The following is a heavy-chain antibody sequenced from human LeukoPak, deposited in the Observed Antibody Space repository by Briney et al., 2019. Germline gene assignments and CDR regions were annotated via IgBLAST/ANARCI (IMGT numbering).Heavy chain of an antibody. V-gene: IGHV3-23*01. Sequence: GGSLRLSCAASGFTFSSYVMTWVRQAPGKSLEWVSGISGSGDSTYYADSVKGRFTISRDNSTNTLYLQMNSLRGEDTAVYYCAKDRLGVTPDAFDIWGQGTMVTVSS. J-gene: IGHJ3*02. D-gene: IGHD3-3*01. CDR1: GFTFSSYV. CDR2: ISGSGDST. CDR3: AKDRLGVTPDAFDI.